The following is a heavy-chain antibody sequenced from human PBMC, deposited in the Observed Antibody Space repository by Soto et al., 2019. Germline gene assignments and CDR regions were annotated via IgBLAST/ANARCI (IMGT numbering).Heavy chain of an antibody. CDR3: AHRPRGSTMVRGVIPNWFDP. V-gene: IGHV2-5*02. CDR1: GFSLSTSGVG. D-gene: IGHD3-10*01. CDR2: IYWDDDK. Sequence: SGPTLVNPTQTLTLTCTFSGFSLSTSGVGVGWIRQPPGKALEWLALIYWDDDKRYSPSLKSRLTITKDTSKNQVVLTMTNMDPVDTATYYCAHRPRGSTMVRGVIPNWFDPWGQGTLVTVSS. J-gene: IGHJ5*02.